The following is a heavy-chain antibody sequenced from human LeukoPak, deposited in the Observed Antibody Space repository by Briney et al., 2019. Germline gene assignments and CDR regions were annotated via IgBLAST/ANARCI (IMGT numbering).Heavy chain of an antibody. D-gene: IGHD2-15*01. V-gene: IGHV5-51*01. Sequence: GESLQISCKGSGYSFTSYWIGWGRRMPGKGVGWMGIIYPGDSDTRYSPSFQGQVTISADKSISTAYLQWSSLKASDTAMYYCARIHGGLQYYYYYYGMDVWGQGTTVTVSS. CDR2: IYPGDSDT. CDR3: ARIHGGLQYYYYYYGMDV. CDR1: GYSFTSYW. J-gene: IGHJ6*02.